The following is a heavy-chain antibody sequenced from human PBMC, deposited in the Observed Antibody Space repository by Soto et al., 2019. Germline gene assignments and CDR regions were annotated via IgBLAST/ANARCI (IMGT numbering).Heavy chain of an antibody. J-gene: IGHJ6*02. CDR2: MNPNSGNK. CDR3: PRGSVQNYGMDV. CDR1: GYTFTSYD. V-gene: IGHV1-8*01. Sequence: QVQLVQSGAEVKKPGASVKVSCKASGYTFTSYDINWVRQATGQGLEWMGWMNPNSGNKGYAQQYQRRVTMTSNTSISTAYMELSSLRAEDTAVYYCPRGSVQNYGMDVLGQGTTVTVSS.